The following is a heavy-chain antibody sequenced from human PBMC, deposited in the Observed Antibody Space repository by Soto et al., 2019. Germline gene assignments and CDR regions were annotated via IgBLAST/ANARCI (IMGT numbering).Heavy chain of an antibody. Sequence: PSETLSLTCIVSGDSIGPYYWTWIRQPPGKGLEWIGHIYYSGSPNYNPSLKSRVTISVDTSKSQFSLKLSSVTAADTAVYYCARDVSPTYWGQGMLVT. V-gene: IGHV4-59*01. CDR1: GDSIGPYY. CDR3: ARDVSPTY. CDR2: IYYSGSP. J-gene: IGHJ4*02.